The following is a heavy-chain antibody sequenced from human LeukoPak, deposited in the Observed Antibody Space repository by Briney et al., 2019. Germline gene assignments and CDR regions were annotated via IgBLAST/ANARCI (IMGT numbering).Heavy chain of an antibody. V-gene: IGHV3-64*01. Sequence: GGSLRLSCAASGFTFSNYAMHWVRQAPGQGLAFVSTISSNGGSKHYASSVKDRFIISRDNSENTLYLQMGSLRAEDMAVYYCARGGTYSSSSLGDYWGQGTLVTVSS. D-gene: IGHD6-6*01. CDR1: GFTFSNYA. CDR3: ARGGTYSSSSLGDY. J-gene: IGHJ4*02. CDR2: ISSNGGSK.